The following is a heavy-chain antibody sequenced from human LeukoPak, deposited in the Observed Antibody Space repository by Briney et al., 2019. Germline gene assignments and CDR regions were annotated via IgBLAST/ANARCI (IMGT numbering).Heavy chain of an antibody. J-gene: IGHJ4*02. D-gene: IGHD3-10*01. CDR3: ARPYGSGSYYFDY. V-gene: IGHV4-34*01. CDR1: GGSFSGYF. CDR2: INHSGST. Sequence: SETMSLTCAVYGGSFSGYFWSWIRQPPGKGLEWIGEINHSGSTNYNPSLKSRVTISVDTSKNQFSLKLRSVTAADTAVYYCARPYGSGSYYFDYWGQGTLVTVSS.